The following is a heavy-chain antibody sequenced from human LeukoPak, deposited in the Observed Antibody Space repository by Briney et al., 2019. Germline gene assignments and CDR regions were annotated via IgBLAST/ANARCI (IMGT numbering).Heavy chain of an antibody. J-gene: IGHJ4*02. V-gene: IGHV3-23*01. Sequence: GGTLRLSCAASGFTFSSYGMSWVRQAPGKGLEWVSAISGSGGSTYYADSVKGRFTISRDNSKNTLYLQMNSLRAEDTAVYYCAKEYKIGWFGEFDYWGQGTLVTVSS. CDR1: GFTFSSYG. CDR3: AKEYKIGWFGEFDY. D-gene: IGHD3-10*01. CDR2: ISGSGGST.